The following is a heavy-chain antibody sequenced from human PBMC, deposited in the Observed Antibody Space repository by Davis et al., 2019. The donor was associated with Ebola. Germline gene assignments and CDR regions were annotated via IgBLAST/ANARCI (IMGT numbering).Heavy chain of an antibody. D-gene: IGHD6-13*01. J-gene: IGHJ4*02. V-gene: IGHV3-23*01. Sequence: PGGSLRLSCAASGFTFSSYGMNWVRQAPGKGLEWVSAISGSGGSTYYADSVKGRFTISRDNSKNTLYLQMNSLRAEDTALYYCAKGGISEAGGLDYWGQGTLVTVSS. CDR2: ISGSGGST. CDR3: AKGGISEAGGLDY. CDR1: GFTFSSYG.